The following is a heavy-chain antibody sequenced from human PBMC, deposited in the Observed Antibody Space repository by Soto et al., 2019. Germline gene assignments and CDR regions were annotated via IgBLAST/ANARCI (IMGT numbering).Heavy chain of an antibody. CDR3: ARIGSGSYYSGRDWFDP. D-gene: IGHD3-10*01. V-gene: IGHV2-70*01. Sequence: SGPTLVKPTQTLTLTCTFSGFSLSTSGMCVSWIRQPPGKALEWLALIDWDDDKYYSTSLKTRLTISKDTSKNQVVLTMTNMDPVDTATYYCARIGSGSYYSGRDWFDPWGQGTLVTVSS. CDR1: GFSLSTSGMC. CDR2: IDWDDDK. J-gene: IGHJ5*02.